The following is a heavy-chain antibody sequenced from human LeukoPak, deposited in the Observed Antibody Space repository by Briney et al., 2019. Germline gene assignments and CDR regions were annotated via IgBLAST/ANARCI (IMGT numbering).Heavy chain of an antibody. D-gene: IGHD2-2*01. CDR1: GFTVSINC. Sequence: GGSLRLSCAASGFTVSINCMSWVRQAPGKGLEWVLVIYSGGSTYYADSVKGRFTFSRDNSKNTLYLQMNSLRAEDTAVYYCARVVGRLLAPPAYWGQGTLVTVSS. CDR3: ARVVGRLLAPPAY. V-gene: IGHV3-66*01. J-gene: IGHJ4*02. CDR2: IYSGGST.